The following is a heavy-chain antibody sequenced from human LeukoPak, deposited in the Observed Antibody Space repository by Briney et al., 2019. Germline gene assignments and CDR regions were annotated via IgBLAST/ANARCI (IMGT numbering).Heavy chain of an antibody. D-gene: IGHD3-10*01. J-gene: IGHJ6*02. CDR3: AREARGSGKNGMVV. CDR2: ISRSGRTI. CDR1: GFTFSSYE. V-gene: IGHV3-48*03. Sequence: GGSLRLSCAASGFTFSSYEMNWVRQAPGKGLEWVSYISRSGRTIYYADSVKGRLTISRDNAKSSLYLQMNSLRAEDTAVYYCAREARGSGKNGMVVWGQGTTVTVSS.